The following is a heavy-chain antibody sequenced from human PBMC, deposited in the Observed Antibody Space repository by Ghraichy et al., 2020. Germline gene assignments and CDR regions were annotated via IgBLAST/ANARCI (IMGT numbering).Heavy chain of an antibody. D-gene: IGHD4-11*01. Sequence: GGSLRLSCAASGFTFSSYWMHWVRQAPGKGLEWVSHISSDGSGTDYADFVKGRFTISRDNAKSTLYLQMNNLRAEDTAVYYCARAEYGNYEDYWGQGTLVTVSS. CDR2: ISSDGSGT. V-gene: IGHV3-74*01. CDR3: ARAEYGNYEDY. J-gene: IGHJ4*02. CDR1: GFTFSSYW.